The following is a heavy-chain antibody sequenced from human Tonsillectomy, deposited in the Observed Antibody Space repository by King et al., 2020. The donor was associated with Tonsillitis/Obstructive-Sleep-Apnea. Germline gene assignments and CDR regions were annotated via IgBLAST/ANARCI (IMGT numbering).Heavy chain of an antibody. Sequence: QVQLVESGPEVKKPGTSVKVSCKASGFTFTSSAVQWVRQARGQRLEWIGWIVVGSGNTNYAQKFQERFTITRDMSTSTTYMELCSLRSEDTSVYYCAAEEEYCSGCSRSTANYWGQGTLVTVSS. V-gene: IGHV1-58*01. CDR1: GFTFTSSA. J-gene: IGHJ4*02. CDR2: IVVGSGNT. CDR3: AAEEEYCSGCSRSTANY. D-gene: IGHD2-15*01.